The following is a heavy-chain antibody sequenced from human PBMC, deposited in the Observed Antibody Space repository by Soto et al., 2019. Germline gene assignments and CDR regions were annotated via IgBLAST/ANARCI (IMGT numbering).Heavy chain of an antibody. CDR2: INLKNGGT. CDR3: AGVWVGASADGMDA. J-gene: IGHJ6*02. Sequence: ASVKVSCKASGYTFSGYYMAWVRQAPGQGLEWMGWINLKNGGTSYAQKFQGRVTMTRDTSIGTAYMELNRLGSDDTAVYYCAGVWVGASADGMDAWGRGTTVTVSS. V-gene: IGHV1-2*02. CDR1: GYTFSGYY. D-gene: IGHD1-26*01.